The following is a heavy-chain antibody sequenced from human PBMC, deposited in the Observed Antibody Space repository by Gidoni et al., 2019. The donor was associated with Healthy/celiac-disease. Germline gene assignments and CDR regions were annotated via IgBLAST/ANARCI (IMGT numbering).Heavy chain of an antibody. CDR1: GGSISSGSYY. D-gene: IGHD3-10*01. Sequence: QLQLQESGPGLVKPSETLSLTCTVSGGSISSGSYYWGWIRQPPGEGLEWIGSIYYSGSTYYNPSPKSPVTISVDPSKNQFSLKLSSVTAADTAVYYCARGTGRIGGGMDVWGQGTTVTVSS. CDR2: IYYSGST. J-gene: IGHJ6*02. V-gene: IGHV4-39*07. CDR3: ARGTGRIGGGMDV.